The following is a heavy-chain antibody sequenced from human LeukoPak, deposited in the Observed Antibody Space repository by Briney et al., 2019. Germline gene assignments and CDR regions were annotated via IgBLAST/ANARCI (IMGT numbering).Heavy chain of an antibody. V-gene: IGHV3-33*01. CDR2: IWYDGSNK. D-gene: IGHD1-26*01. CDR1: GFTFSSYG. CDR3: ARDGGSYYFDY. Sequence: GGALRLSCAASGFTFSSYGMHWVGQAPGKGLEGVAVIWYDGSNKYYADSVKGRFTISRDNSKNTLYLQMNSLRAEDTAVYYCARDGGSYYFDYWGQGTLVTVSS. J-gene: IGHJ4*02.